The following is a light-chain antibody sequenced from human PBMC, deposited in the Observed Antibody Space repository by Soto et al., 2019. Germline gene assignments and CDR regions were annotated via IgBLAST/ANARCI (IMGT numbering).Light chain of an antibody. CDR3: QQYNSYSQWT. V-gene: IGKV1-5*01. CDR2: DAS. CDR1: QSISSW. J-gene: IGKJ1*01. Sequence: DIPMTQSPSTLSASVGDRVTITCRASQSISSWLAWYQQKPGKAPKLLIYDASSLESGVPSRFSGSGSGTEFTLTISSLQPDDFATYYCQQYNSYSQWTFGQGTKVEI.